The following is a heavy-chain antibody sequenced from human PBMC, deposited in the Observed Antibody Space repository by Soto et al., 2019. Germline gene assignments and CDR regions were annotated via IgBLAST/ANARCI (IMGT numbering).Heavy chain of an antibody. CDR3: ARDRRSSYGHEYYFDY. J-gene: IGHJ4*02. CDR2: IIPIFGTA. D-gene: IGHD5-18*01. V-gene: IGHV1-69*13. CDR1: GGTFSSYA. Sequence: SVKVSCKASGGTFSSYAISWVRQAPGQGLEWMGGIIPIFGTANYAQKFQGRVTITADESTSTAYMELSSLRSEDTAVYYCARDRRSSYGHEYYFDYWGQGTMVTVYS.